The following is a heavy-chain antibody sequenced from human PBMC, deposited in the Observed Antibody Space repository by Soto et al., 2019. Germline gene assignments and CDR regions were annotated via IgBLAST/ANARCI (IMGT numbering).Heavy chain of an antibody. Sequence: QVQLVESGGGVVQPVMSLTLSCAASGFIFSSYGMHWVRQAPGKGLEWVAVISYDGSNEYYADSVKGRFTISRDNSKNTRYLQMSSLSPEDTAVYYCAKDRGGSNPNNWFDPWGQGTLVTVSS. CDR2: ISYDGSNE. D-gene: IGHD1-26*01. V-gene: IGHV3-30*18. J-gene: IGHJ5*02. CDR1: GFIFSSYG. CDR3: AKDRGGSNPNNWFDP.